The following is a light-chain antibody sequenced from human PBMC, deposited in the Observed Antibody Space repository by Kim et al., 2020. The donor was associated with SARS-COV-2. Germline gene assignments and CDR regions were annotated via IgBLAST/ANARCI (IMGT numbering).Light chain of an antibody. CDR2: LAS. CDR3: QPYILSPYI. J-gene: IGKJ2*01. V-gene: IGKV1-5*03. Sequence: DIQLTQSPSTLSASVGDRVTITCRASQSISTWLAWYQQKPGKAPKLLVYLASTLESGVPSRFSGSGSGTEFTLTIDSLQPDDFATYSCQPYILSPYIFGQGPKLEI. CDR1: QSISTW.